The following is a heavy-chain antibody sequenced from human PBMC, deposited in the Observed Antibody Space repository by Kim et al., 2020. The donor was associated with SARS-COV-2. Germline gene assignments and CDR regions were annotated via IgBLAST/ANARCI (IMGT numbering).Heavy chain of an antibody. V-gene: IGHV3-30*01. D-gene: IGHD1-1*01. CDR3: ARGEGWKAKGMGAFDI. Sequence: SWECRFTIPREHSKNTLYLQMNSLRAEDTAVYYCARGEGWKAKGMGAFDIWGQGTMVTVSS. J-gene: IGHJ3*02.